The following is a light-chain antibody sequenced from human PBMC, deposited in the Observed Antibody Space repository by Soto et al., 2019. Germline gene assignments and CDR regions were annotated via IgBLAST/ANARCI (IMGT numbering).Light chain of an antibody. V-gene: IGKV3-20*01. CDR3: HQYDSSPLT. Sequence: EIVLTQSPGTLSLSPGERATLSCRASQSVSSSYLAWYQQKPGQAPRLLIYGASSRATGIPDRFSGSGSGTDFTLTISRLEPEDFAVYYCHQYDSSPLTFGPGTKVDIK. CDR1: QSVSSSY. J-gene: IGKJ3*01. CDR2: GAS.